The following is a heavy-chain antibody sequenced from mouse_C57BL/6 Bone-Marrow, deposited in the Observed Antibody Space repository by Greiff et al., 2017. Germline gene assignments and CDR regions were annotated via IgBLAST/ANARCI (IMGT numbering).Heavy chain of an antibody. D-gene: IGHD2-4*01. CDR3: ARSYDYDDYTMDY. V-gene: IGHV1-64*01. J-gene: IGHJ4*01. CDR2: MHPNGGSP. Sequence: VQLQQPGAELVKPGASVKLSCKASGYTFTNYWMHWVKQRTGQGLEWIGMMHPNGGSPDYNEKFKGEATLSVDKSSRTAYMELSSLTSEDSAVYYCARSYDYDDYTMDYWGQGTSVTVSS. CDR1: GYTFTNYW.